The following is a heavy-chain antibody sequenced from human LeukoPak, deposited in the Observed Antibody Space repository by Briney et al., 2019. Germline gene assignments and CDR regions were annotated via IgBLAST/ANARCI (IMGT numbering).Heavy chain of an antibody. V-gene: IGHV3-15*01. CDR1: RFTFSNAW. CDR2: IKSKSEAGTP. D-gene: IGHD2/OR15-2a*01. J-gene: IGHJ5*02. CDR3: STLYRLDP. Sequence: YPGGSLRLSCATSRFTFSNAWMSWVRQAPGKGLEWVGRIKSKSEAGTPDYAAPVKGRFTISRDDSKNTLYLQMNNLKTEDTAVYYCSTLYRLDPWGQGTLVTVSS.